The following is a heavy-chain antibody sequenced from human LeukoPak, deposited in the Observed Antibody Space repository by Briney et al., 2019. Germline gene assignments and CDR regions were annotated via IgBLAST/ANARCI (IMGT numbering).Heavy chain of an antibody. CDR1: GGTFSSYA. CDR3: ARARGDYVPHYSDY. D-gene: IGHD4-17*01. CDR2: IIPIFGTA. V-gene: IGHV1-69*13. J-gene: IGHJ4*02. Sequence: GASVKVSCKASGGTFSSYAISWVRQAPGQGLEWMGGIIPIFGTANYAQKFQGRVTITADESTSTAYMELSSLRSEDTAVYYCARARGDYVPHYSDYWGQGTLVTVSS.